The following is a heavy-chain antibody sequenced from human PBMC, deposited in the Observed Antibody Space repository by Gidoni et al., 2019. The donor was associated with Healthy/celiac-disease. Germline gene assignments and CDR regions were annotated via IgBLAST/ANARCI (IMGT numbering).Heavy chain of an antibody. CDR3: AKVDTAMVIGENWFDP. V-gene: IGHV3-23*01. CDR2: ISGSGGST. CDR1: GFTFSRYA. D-gene: IGHD5-18*01. Sequence: EVQLLESGGGLVQPGGSLRLSCAASGFTFSRYAMSWVRQAPGKGLEWVSAISGSGGSTYYADSVKGRFTISRDNSKNTLYLQMNSLRAEDTAVYYCAKVDTAMVIGENWFDPWGQGTLVTVSS. J-gene: IGHJ5*02.